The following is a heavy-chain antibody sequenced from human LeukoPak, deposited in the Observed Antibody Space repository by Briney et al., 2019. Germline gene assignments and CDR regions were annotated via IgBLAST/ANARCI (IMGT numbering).Heavy chain of an antibody. CDR3: ARSKVAGLTWYFDL. CDR1: GFNLSSHY. D-gene: IGHD4-23*01. J-gene: IGHJ2*01. CDR2: LYTGGST. V-gene: IGHV3-53*01. Sequence: GGSLRVSCVPTGFNLSSHYMIWVRQAPGKGLEWVSVLYTGGSTFYADSVKGRFTIFRDNSKNTLYLQMNSLRAEDTAVYYCARSKVAGLTWYFDLWGRGTLVIVSS.